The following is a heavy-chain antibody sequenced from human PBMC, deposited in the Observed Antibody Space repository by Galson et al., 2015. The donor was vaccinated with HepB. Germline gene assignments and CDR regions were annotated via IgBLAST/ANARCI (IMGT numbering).Heavy chain of an antibody. Sequence: CAISGDSVSSNSAAWNWIRQSPSRGLEWLGRTYYRSKWYNDYAVSVKSRITINPDTSKNQFSLQLNSVTPEDTAVYYCAATYYYGSGSYLLGFDPWGQGTLVTVSS. D-gene: IGHD3-10*01. CDR3: AATYYYGSGSYLLGFDP. J-gene: IGHJ5*02. CDR2: TYYRSKWYN. CDR1: GDSVSSNSAA. V-gene: IGHV6-1*01.